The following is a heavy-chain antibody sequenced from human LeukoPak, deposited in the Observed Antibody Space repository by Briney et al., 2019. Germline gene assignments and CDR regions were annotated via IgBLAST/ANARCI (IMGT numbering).Heavy chain of an antibody. Sequence: GASVKVSCKASGGTFSSYAISWVRQAPGQGLEWMGRIIPILGIANYAQKFQGRVTITADKSTSTAYMELSSLRSEDTAVYYCARDSGLMVRGVIISFYYYYGMDVWGQGTTVTVSS. CDR1: GGTFSSYA. D-gene: IGHD3-10*01. CDR3: ARDSGLMVRGVIISFYYYYGMDV. J-gene: IGHJ6*02. CDR2: IIPILGIA. V-gene: IGHV1-69*04.